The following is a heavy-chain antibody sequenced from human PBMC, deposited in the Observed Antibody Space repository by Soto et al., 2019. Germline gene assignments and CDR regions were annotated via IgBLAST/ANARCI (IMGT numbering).Heavy chain of an antibody. CDR3: AKRSSSSTFDY. V-gene: IGHV3-23*01. CDR2: ISGSDDST. CDR1: GFTFGSYA. D-gene: IGHD6-6*01. J-gene: IGHJ4*02. Sequence: EVQLLESGGGLVQPGESLRLSCAASGFTFGSYAMSWVRQAPGKGLEWVSVISGSDDSTYYADSVKGRFTISRDNSKNTLYLQMNSLRVEDTAVYYCAKRSSSSTFDYWGQGTLVTVS.